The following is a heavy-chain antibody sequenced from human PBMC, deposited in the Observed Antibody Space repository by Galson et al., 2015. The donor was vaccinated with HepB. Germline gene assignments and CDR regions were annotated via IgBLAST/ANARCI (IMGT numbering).Heavy chain of an antibody. J-gene: IGHJ6*02. CDR2: ISYDGSNK. D-gene: IGHD6-19*01. CDR3: AKIGVFWDSSGWAFWEQLDV. Sequence: SLRLSCAASGFTFSSYGMHWVRQAPGKGLEWVAVISYDGSNKYYADSVKGRFTISRDNSKNTLYLQMNSLRAEDTAVYYCAKIGVFWDSSGWAFWEQLDVWGQGTTVTVSS. V-gene: IGHV3-30*18. CDR1: GFTFSSYG.